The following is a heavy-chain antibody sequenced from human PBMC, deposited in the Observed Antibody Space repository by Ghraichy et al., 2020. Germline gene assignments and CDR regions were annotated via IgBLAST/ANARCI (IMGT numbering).Heavy chain of an antibody. CDR1: GFTFSSYS. D-gene: IGHD1-26*01. Sequence: GGSLRLSCAASGFTFSSYSMNWVRQAPGKGLEWVSYISSSSSTIYYADSVKGRFTISRDNAKNSLYLQMNSLRAEDTAVYYCARDGYSGSYWELVYFDYWGQGTLVTVSS. V-gene: IGHV3-48*04. CDR3: ARDGYSGSYWELVYFDY. J-gene: IGHJ4*02. CDR2: ISSSSSTI.